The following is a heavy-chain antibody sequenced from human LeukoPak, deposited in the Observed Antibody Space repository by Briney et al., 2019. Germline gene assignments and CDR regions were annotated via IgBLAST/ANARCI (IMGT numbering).Heavy chain of an antibody. CDR3: ATSGIYGGLVPFDY. V-gene: IGHV1-24*01. CDR1: GHTLSEVS. CDR2: FHHGEGQT. J-gene: IGHJ4*02. Sequence: GASVKVSCKVSGHTLSEVSMHWVRQPPAKGLEGMGGFHHGEGQTIYAQKCQGRMTMNEDTSTATAYMELSSLRSEDTAVYYCATSGIYGGLVPFDYWGQGTLVTVSS. D-gene: IGHD4-23*01.